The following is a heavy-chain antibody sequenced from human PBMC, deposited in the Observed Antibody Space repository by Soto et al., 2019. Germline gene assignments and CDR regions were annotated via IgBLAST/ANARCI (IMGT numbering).Heavy chain of an antibody. J-gene: IGHJ4*02. D-gene: IGHD3-16*01. CDR2: IYYTGST. Sequence: QVQLQESGPGLVKPSETLSLTCTVSGGSISGGDYYWSWIRQPPGQGLEWIGYIYYTGSTNYNPSLKISITISVDTSKNHSSLKLRSVTAADTAVYYCANRDSRMILGYFDYWGQGTLVTVSP. V-gene: IGHV4-61*03. CDR1: GGSISGGDYY. CDR3: ANRDSRMILGYFDY.